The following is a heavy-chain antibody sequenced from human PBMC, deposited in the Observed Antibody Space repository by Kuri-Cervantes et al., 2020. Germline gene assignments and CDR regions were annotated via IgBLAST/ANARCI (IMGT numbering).Heavy chain of an antibody. CDR1: GFSLSTSGMC. CDR3: TRMSSAGTNFDY. CDR2: IDWDDDK. J-gene: IGHJ4*02. V-gene: IGHV2-70*01. Sequence: SGPTLVKPTQTLTLTCTFSGFSLSTSGMCVSWIRQPPGKALEWLALIDWDDDKFYNTSLKTRLTISKDTSKNQVVLTMTNMDPVDTATYYCTRMSSAGTNFDYWGQGTLVTVSS. D-gene: IGHD6-19*01.